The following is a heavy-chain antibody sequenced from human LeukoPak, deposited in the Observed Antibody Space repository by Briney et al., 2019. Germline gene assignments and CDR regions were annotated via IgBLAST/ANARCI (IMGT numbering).Heavy chain of an antibody. D-gene: IGHD3-22*01. V-gene: IGHV4-4*02. CDR2: IYHSGST. CDR1: GGSISSSNW. Sequence: PSGTLSLTCAVSGGSISSSNWWSWVRQPPGKGLEWIGEIYHSGSTNYNPSLKSRVTISVDKSKNQFSLKLSSVTAADTAVYYCARTQPQRNYYDSSGYEDYWGQGTLVTVSS. J-gene: IGHJ4*02. CDR3: ARTQPQRNYYDSSGYEDY.